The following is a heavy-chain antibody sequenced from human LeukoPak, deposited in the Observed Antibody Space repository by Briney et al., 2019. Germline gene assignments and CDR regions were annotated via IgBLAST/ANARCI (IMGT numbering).Heavy chain of an antibody. CDR1: GFTFSSYW. D-gene: IGHD2/OR15-2a*01. Sequence: GGSLRLSCAASGFTFSSYWMHWVRQAPGKGLVWVSRINSDGSSTSYADSVKGRFTISRDNAKNTLYLQMNGLRADDTAVYYCAKVKNAYYFDYWGQGTLVTVSS. J-gene: IGHJ4*02. CDR2: INSDGSST. V-gene: IGHV3-74*01. CDR3: AKVKNAYYFDY.